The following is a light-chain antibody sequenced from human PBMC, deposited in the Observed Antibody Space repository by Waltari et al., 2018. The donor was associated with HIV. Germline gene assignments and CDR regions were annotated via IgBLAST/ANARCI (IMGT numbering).Light chain of an antibody. CDR2: FNS. CDR3: QVCDSSNDHVV. J-gene: IGLJ3*02. V-gene: IGLV3-21*03. CDR1: NIGSKS. Sequence: SFVLPQSPSVALAPATTTTISCGAWNIGSKSVYWYKQIPGQAPVLFVRFNSDRPSGTPDRFSGSNSGHTAALTITSVEAGDEAGYYCQVCDSSNDHVVFGGGTELTVL.